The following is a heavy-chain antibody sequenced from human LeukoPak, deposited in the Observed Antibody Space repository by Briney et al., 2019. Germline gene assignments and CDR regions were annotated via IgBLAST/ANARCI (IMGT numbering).Heavy chain of an antibody. CDR1: GDSISSYY. J-gene: IGHJ4*02. D-gene: IGHD3-16*02. CDR3: ARGARYDFIWGTYRSLDY. Sequence: SETLSLTCTVSGDSISSYYWSWIRQPPGKGLECIGYIWYSGSTNYNPSLKSRVTISVDTSKNQFSLRLRSVTAADTAVYYCARGARYDFIWGTYRSLDYWGQGKLVTVSS. CDR2: IWYSGST. V-gene: IGHV4-59*01.